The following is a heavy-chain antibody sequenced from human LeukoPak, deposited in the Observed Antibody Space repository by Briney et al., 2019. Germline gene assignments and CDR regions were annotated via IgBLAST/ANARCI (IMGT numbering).Heavy chain of an antibody. V-gene: IGHV1-69*05. CDR3: ARGLVVVVPAAIPGGWFDP. Sequence: VASVKVSCKASGGIFSSYAISWVRQAPGQGLEWMGGIIPIFGTANYAQKFQGRVTITTDESTSTAYMELSSLRSEDTAVYYCARGLVVVVPAAIPGGWFDPWGQGTLVTVSS. CDR1: GGIFSSYA. J-gene: IGHJ5*02. D-gene: IGHD2-2*01. CDR2: IIPIFGTA.